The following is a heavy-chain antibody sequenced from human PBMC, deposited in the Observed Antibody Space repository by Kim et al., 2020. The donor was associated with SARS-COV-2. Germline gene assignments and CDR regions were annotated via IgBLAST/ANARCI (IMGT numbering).Heavy chain of an antibody. Sequence: SETLSLTCTVSGGSISSYYWSWIRQPPGKGLEWIGYIYYSGSTNYNPSLKSRVTISVDTSKNQFSLKLSSVTAADTAVYYCARSSWYSSRKAHWYFDLWGRGTLVTVSS. D-gene: IGHD6-13*01. J-gene: IGHJ2*01. CDR3: ARSSWYSSRKAHWYFDL. CDR1: GGSISSYY. V-gene: IGHV4-59*13. CDR2: IYYSGST.